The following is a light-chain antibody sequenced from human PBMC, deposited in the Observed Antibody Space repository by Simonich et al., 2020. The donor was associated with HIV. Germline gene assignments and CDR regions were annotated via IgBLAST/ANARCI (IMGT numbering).Light chain of an antibody. J-gene: IGKJ5*01. CDR2: WAS. CDR1: QSVLYSSNNKNY. CDR3: QQRSNWPPIT. Sequence: DIVMTQSPDSLAVSLGERATINCKSSQSVLYSSNNKNYLAWYQPKTGQPPKLLIYWASTRESGVPDRFSASGSGTDFTLTISSLQAEDVAVYYCQQRSNWPPITFGQGTRLEIK. V-gene: IGKV4-1*01.